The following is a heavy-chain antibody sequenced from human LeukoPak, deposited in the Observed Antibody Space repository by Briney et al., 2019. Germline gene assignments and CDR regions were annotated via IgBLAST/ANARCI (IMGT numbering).Heavy chain of an antibody. J-gene: IGHJ4*02. V-gene: IGHV3-23*01. CDR3: AKDGVSGIAARFDY. CDR2: ISGSGGST. Sequence: GGSLRLSCAASGFTFSSYAMSWVRQAPGKGLEWVSAISGSGGSTYYADSVKGRSTISRDNSKNTLYLQMNSLRAEDTAVYYCAKDGVSGIAARFDYWGQGTLVTVSS. D-gene: IGHD6-6*01. CDR1: GFTFSSYA.